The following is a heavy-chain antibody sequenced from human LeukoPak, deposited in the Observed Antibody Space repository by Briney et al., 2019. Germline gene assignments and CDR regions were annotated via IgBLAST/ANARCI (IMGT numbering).Heavy chain of an antibody. V-gene: IGHV3-33*01. CDR3: ARGSSGYRQFDY. D-gene: IGHD3-22*01. CDR1: GFTFSSYG. Sequence: PGRSLRLSCAASGFTFSSYGMHWVRQAPGKGLEWVAVIWYDGSNEYYADSVKGRFTISRDNSKNTLYLQMNSLRAEDTAVYYCARGSSGYRQFDYWGQGTLVTVSS. CDR2: IWYDGSNE. J-gene: IGHJ4*02.